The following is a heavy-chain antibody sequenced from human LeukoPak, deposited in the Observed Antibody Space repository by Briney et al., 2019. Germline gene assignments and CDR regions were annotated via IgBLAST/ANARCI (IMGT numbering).Heavy chain of an antibody. CDR1: GVTFSSYE. Sequence: GGSLRLSRTVSGVTFSSYEMNWVRQAPGKGLEWVSYISSSGSTIYYADSVKGRFTISRDNAKNSLYLQMNSLRAEDTAVYYCAELGITMIGGVWGKGTTVTISS. CDR3: AELGITMIGGV. CDR2: ISSSGSTI. D-gene: IGHD3-10*02. V-gene: IGHV3-48*03. J-gene: IGHJ6*04.